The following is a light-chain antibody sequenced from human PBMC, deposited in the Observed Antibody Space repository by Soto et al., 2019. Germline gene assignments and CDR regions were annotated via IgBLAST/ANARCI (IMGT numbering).Light chain of an antibody. V-gene: IGKV1-27*01. CDR1: QDISNY. CDR2: AAS. Sequence: DIQMTQSPSSLSASVGDRVTITCRASQDISNYIVWYQQKPGKVPKLLIYAASTVQSGVPSRFSGGGSGTDVTLTISSLQPEDVATYFCQKYGGEFGQGTKVEI. CDR3: QKYGGE. J-gene: IGKJ1*01.